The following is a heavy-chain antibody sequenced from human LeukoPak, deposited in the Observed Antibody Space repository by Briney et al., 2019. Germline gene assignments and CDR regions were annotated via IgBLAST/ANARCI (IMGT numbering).Heavy chain of an antibody. CDR1: GFTFSSYG. CDR2: IKQDGSEK. D-gene: IGHD3-22*01. V-gene: IGHV3-7*01. J-gene: IGHJ4*02. Sequence: GGSLRLSCAASGFTFSSYGMHWVRQAPGKGLEWVANIKQDGSEKYYVDSVKGRFTISRDNAKNSLYLQMNSLRAEDTAVYYCARDPPPYYYDSSGYYSNPTNYFDYWGQGTLVTVSS. CDR3: ARDPPPYYYDSSGYYSNPTNYFDY.